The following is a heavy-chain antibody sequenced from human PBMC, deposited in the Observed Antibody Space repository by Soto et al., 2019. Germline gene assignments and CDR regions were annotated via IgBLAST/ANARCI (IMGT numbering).Heavy chain of an antibody. CDR2: IDPSDSYT. Sequence: GESLKISCKGSGYSFTSYWISWVRQMPGKGLEWMGRIDPSDSYTNYSPSFQGHVTISADKSIITAYLQWSSLKASDTAMYYCASTIEVAGVLDPWGQGTLVTVYS. CDR1: GYSFTSYW. D-gene: IGHD6-19*01. CDR3: ASTIEVAGVLDP. V-gene: IGHV5-10-1*01. J-gene: IGHJ5*02.